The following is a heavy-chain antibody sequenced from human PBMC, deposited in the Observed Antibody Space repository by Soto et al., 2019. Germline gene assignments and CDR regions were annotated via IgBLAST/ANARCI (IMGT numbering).Heavy chain of an antibody. CDR2: IIPIFGTA. D-gene: IGHD3-16*01. Sequence: QVQLVQSGAEVKKPGSSVKVSCKASGGTFSSYAISWVRQAPGQGLEWMGGIIPIFGTANYAQKFQGRVTITADESTSTAYMELSSLRSEETAVYYCARPDSPRGELATVTLSYYYGMDVWGQGTTVTVSS. J-gene: IGHJ6*02. V-gene: IGHV1-69*01. CDR3: ARPDSPRGELATVTLSYYYGMDV. CDR1: GGTFSSYA.